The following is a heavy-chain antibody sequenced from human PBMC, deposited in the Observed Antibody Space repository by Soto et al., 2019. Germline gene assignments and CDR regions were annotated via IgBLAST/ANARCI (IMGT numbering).Heavy chain of an antibody. CDR1: GYTFTSYG. Sequence: QVQLVQSGAEVKKPGASVKVSCKASGYTFTSYGISWVRQAPGQGLEWMGWISAYNGNTNYAQKLQGRVTMTTDTSTSTAYMELRSLRSDDTAVYYCARDEQRRSEYSSSEAGYWGQGSLVTVSS. J-gene: IGHJ4*02. CDR3: ARDEQRRSEYSSSEAGY. CDR2: ISAYNGNT. V-gene: IGHV1-18*04. D-gene: IGHD6-6*01.